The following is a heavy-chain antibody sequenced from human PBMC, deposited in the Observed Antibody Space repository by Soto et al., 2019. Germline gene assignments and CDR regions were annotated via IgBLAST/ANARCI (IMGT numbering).Heavy chain of an antibody. CDR3: ARDMHSCYDNYYYDGMDV. V-gene: IGHV1-69*01. CDR2: IIPIFGTA. Sequence: QVPLVQSGAEVKKPGSSVKVSCKASGGTFSSYAISWVRQAPGQGLEWMGGIIPIFGTANYAQKFQGRVTITADESTSTAYLELSSLRSEHTAVYYCARDMHSCYDNYYYDGMDVWGQGTTVTVSS. D-gene: IGHD5-12*01. J-gene: IGHJ6*02. CDR1: GGTFSSYA.